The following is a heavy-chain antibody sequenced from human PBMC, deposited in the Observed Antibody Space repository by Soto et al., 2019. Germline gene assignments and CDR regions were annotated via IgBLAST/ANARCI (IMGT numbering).Heavy chain of an antibody. J-gene: IGHJ4*01. V-gene: IGHV5-51*01. D-gene: IGHD2-2*01. CDR1: GYSFTTYW. Sequence: RGESLKISCKGSGYSFTTYWIAWVRQMPGKGLEWVVIIYPGDSDTRYSPSFEGHVTISVDKSISTAFLQWNSLKASDNAIYYCSRPSPSAPKDYWGQGTLVTVSS. CDR3: SRPSPSAPKDY. CDR2: IYPGDSDT.